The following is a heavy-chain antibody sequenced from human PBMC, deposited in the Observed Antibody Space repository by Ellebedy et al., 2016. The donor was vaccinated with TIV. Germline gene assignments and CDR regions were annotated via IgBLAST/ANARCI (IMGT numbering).Heavy chain of an antibody. CDR3: ARKHLYGLD. CDR1: GFTVSSNY. Sequence: GESLKISCAASGFTVSSNYMSWVRQAPGKGLEWVSVIYSGGSTYYADSVKGRFTISRDNSKNTLFLQMNSLRAEDTAVYYCARKHLYGLDWGQGTLVTVSS. D-gene: IGHD3-10*01. J-gene: IGHJ4*02. CDR2: IYSGGST. V-gene: IGHV3-53*01.